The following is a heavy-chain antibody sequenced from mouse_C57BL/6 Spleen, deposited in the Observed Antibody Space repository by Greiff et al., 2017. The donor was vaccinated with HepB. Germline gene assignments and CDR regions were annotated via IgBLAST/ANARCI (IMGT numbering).Heavy chain of an antibody. CDR3: ARHYGNYYAMDY. J-gene: IGHJ4*01. CDR2: IDPSDSYT. CDR1: GYTFTSYW. V-gene: IGHV1-50*01. Sequence: QVQLQQPGAELVKPGASVKLSCKASGYTFTSYWMQWVKQRPGQGLEWIGEIDPSDSYTNYNQKFKGKATLTADKSSSTAYMQLSSLTSEDSAVYFCARHYGNYYAMDYWGQGTSVTVSS. D-gene: IGHD2-1*01.